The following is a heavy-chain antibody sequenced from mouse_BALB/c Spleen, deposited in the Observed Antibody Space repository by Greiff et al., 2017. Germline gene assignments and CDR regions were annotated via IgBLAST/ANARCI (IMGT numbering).Heavy chain of an antibody. J-gene: IGHJ3*01. CDR2: IDPETGGT. CDR3: IGDGFAY. CDR1: GYTFTDYE. V-gene: IGHV1-15*01. D-gene: IGHD2-3*01. Sequence: QVQLKESGAELVRPGASVTLSCKASGYTFTDYEMHWVKQTPVHGLEWIGAIDPETGGTAYNQKFKGKATLTADKSSSTAYMELRSLTSEDSAVYYCIGDGFAYWGQGTLVTVSA.